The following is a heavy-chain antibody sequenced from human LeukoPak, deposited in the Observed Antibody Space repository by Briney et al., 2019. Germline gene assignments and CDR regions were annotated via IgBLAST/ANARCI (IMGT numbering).Heavy chain of an antibody. CDR2: IYSGGST. CDR1: GFTVSSNY. CDR3: ASPPTAYCSTISCFDRNEDY. V-gene: IGHV3-66*01. Sequence: GGSLRLSCAASGFTVSSNYMSWVRQAPGKGLEWVSVIYSGGSTYYADSVKGRFTISRDNAKNSLYLQMNSLRAEDTAVYYCASPPTAYCSTISCFDRNEDYWGQGTLVTVSS. D-gene: IGHD2-2*01. J-gene: IGHJ4*02.